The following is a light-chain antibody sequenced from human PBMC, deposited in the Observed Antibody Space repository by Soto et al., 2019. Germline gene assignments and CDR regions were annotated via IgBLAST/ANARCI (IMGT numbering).Light chain of an antibody. Sequence: SYELTQPPSVSVSPGQTASITCSGDKLGDKYAYWYQQKPGQSPVLVIYQHSKRPSGIPERFSGSNSGNTATLTISGTQAMDEADYYCQAWDSSTEVLFGGGTKLTVL. J-gene: IGLJ2*01. V-gene: IGLV3-1*01. CDR2: QHS. CDR1: KLGDKY. CDR3: QAWDSSTEVL.